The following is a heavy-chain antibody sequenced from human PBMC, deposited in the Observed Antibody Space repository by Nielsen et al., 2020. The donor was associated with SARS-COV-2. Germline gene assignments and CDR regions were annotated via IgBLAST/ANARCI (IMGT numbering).Heavy chain of an antibody. CDR2: IHYTGSA. Sequence: SETLSLTCSVSGDSIRNSRYYWTWVRQLPGRGPEWIGNIHYTGSANYNPSLKSRLSMSLEASRNQFSLSVKSMTAADSAEYYCVRDTLSHGLDVWGQGITVTVSS. V-gene: IGHV4-31*03. D-gene: IGHD2/OR15-2a*01. J-gene: IGHJ6*02. CDR3: VRDTLSHGLDV. CDR1: GDSIRNSRYY.